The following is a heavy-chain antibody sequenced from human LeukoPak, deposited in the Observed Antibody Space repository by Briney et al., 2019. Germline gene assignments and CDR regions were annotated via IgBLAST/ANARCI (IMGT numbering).Heavy chain of an antibody. V-gene: IGHV3-15*01. CDR1: GFTFSDTW. D-gene: IGHD3-22*01. J-gene: IGHJ4*02. CDR2: IKRKTDRGTT. CDR3: TTDPRGYYDSSGYHPPYY. Sequence: TGGSLRLSCAASGFTFSDTWMTWVRQAPGKGLEWVGRIKRKTDRGTTEYAAPVKGRFTISRDDSTNTLYLQMNSLKTEDTAVYYCTTDPRGYYDSSGYHPPYYWGQGTLVTVSS.